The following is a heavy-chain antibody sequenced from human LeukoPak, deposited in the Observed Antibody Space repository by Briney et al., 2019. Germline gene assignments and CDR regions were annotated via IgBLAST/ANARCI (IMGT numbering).Heavy chain of an antibody. CDR1: GFTFNRFW. D-gene: IGHD6-19*01. CDR2: IISDGSST. V-gene: IGHV3-74*01. CDR3: AREDVDITVASSGAFDI. Sequence: GGSLRLSCAASGFTFNRFWMHWVRQAPGKGLVWVSGIISDGSSTNYADSVKGRFTISRDNAKNTLYLQMNSLRAEDTALYYCAREDVDITVASSGAFDIWGQGTMVTVSS. J-gene: IGHJ3*02.